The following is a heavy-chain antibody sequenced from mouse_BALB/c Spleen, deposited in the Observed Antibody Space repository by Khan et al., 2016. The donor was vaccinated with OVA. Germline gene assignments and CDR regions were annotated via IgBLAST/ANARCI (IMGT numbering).Heavy chain of an antibody. J-gene: IGHJ4*01. CDR2: VDPAKGNT. D-gene: IGHD2-10*02. Sequence: VQLQQPGAELVKPGASAKLSCTASGFNIKDTYMHWVKQRPEQGLKWVGRVDPAKGNTKYDPKFQAMATITADTSSNIAYLQFSSLTSEDTAVYYCASANSVWPMDYWCEGASVTVSS. CDR1: GFNIKDTY. CDR3: ASANSVWPMDY. V-gene: IGHV14-3*02.